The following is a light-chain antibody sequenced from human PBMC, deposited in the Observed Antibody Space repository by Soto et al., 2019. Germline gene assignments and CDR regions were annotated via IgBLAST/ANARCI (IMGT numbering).Light chain of an antibody. CDR1: QNINKW. CDR3: QQYNSYPWT. CDR2: DAS. V-gene: IGKV1-5*01. Sequence: DIQMAQSPSTLSASVGDRVTITCRASQNINKWLAWYQQKPGKAPDLLIYDASTLESGVPSRFSGSGSGTEFTLTISNLQPDDFATYYCQQYNSYPWTFGQVTKVEI. J-gene: IGKJ1*01.